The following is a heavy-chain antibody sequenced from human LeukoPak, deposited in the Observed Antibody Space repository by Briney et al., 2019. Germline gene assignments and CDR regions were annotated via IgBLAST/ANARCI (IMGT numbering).Heavy chain of an antibody. D-gene: IGHD3-3*01. Sequence: SETLSLTCAVYGGSFSGYYWSWIRQPPGKGLEWIGEINHSGSTNYNPSLKSRVTISVDTSKNQFSLKLSSVTAADTAVYYCARYYDFWSGYYGYSWFDPWGQGTLVTVSS. CDR1: GGSFSGYY. CDR2: INHSGST. J-gene: IGHJ5*02. V-gene: IGHV4-34*01. CDR3: ARYYDFWSGYYGYSWFDP.